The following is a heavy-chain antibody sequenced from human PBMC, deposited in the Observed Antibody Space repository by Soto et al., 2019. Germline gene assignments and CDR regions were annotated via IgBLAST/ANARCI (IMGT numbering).Heavy chain of an antibody. CDR1: GYSFTSYW. V-gene: IGHV5-10-1*01. D-gene: IGHD2-15*01. Sequence: GESLKISCKGSGYSFTSYWITWVRQMPGKGLEWMGRIDPTDSYTDYSPSFQGHVTISADKSINTAYLQWSSLMASDTAMYYCALVSTPPASWGQGTKVTVSS. J-gene: IGHJ5*02. CDR2: IDPTDSYT. CDR3: ALVSTPPAS.